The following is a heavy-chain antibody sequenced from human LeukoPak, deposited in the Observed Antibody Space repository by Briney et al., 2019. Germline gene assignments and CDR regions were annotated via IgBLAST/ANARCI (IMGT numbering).Heavy chain of an antibody. CDR1: GGSISSGGYY. J-gene: IGHJ4*02. V-gene: IGHV4-31*03. CDR3: ARGENNYYDSSGYPFDY. Sequence: PSETLSLTCTVSGGSISSGGYYWSWLRQHPGKGLEWIGYIYYSGSTYYNPSLKSRVTISVDTSKNQFSLKLSSVTAADTAVYYCARGENNYYDSSGYPFDYWGQGTLVTVSS. D-gene: IGHD3-22*01. CDR2: IYYSGST.